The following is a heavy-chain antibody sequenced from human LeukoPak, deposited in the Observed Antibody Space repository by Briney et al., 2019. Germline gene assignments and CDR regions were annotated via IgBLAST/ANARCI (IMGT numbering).Heavy chain of an antibody. D-gene: IGHD5-18*01. CDR3: ARDRVGYSYGQADY. Sequence: SETLSLTCTVSGGSISSYYWSWIRQPPGKGLEWIGYIYYSGSTNYNPSLKSRVTISVDTSKNQFSLKLSSVTAADAAVYYCARDRVGYSYGQADYWGQGTLVTVSS. CDR2: IYYSGST. V-gene: IGHV4-59*12. J-gene: IGHJ4*02. CDR1: GGSISSYY.